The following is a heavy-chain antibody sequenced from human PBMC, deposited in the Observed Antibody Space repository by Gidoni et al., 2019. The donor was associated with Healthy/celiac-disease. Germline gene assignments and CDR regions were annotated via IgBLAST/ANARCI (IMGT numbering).Heavy chain of an antibody. D-gene: IGHD2-15*01. J-gene: IGHJ6*03. CDR3: AILVAATSAYYMDV. V-gene: IGHV4-34*01. CDR1: GGSFSGYY. Sequence: QVQLQQWGAGLLKPSETLSLTCAVYGGSFSGYYWSWIRQPPGKGLEWIGEINHSGSTNYNPSLKSRVTISVDTSKNQFSLKLSSVTAADTAVYYCAILVAATSAYYMDVWGKGTTVTVSS. CDR2: INHSGST.